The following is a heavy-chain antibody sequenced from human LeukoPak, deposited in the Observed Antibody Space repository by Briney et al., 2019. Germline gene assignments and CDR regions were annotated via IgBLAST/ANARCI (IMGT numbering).Heavy chain of an antibody. Sequence: PSKTLSLSCTVSGGSISGDCWSWIRQPPGKGLEWIVYICYTGRISYAPSLTSRVTISADTSKNQFSLTLSSVPAADTAVYYCARVPLEYGTATHFDYWGQGTPVTVSS. V-gene: IGHV4-59*01. CDR1: GGSISGDC. J-gene: IGHJ4*02. CDR3: ARVPLEYGTATHFDY. CDR2: ICYTGRI. D-gene: IGHD3-10*01.